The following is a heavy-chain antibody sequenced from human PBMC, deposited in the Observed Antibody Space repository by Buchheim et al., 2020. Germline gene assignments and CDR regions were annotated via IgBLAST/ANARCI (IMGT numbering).Heavy chain of an antibody. V-gene: IGHV3-23*01. Sequence: EVQLLESGGGLVQPGGSLRLSCAASGFTFSSYAMSWVRQAPGKGLEWVSAISGSGGSTYYADSVKGQFTISRDNSQNQLYLQMNSLRAEDTAVYYCAKDRNSYYYGSGKYYGMDVWGQGTT. CDR3: AKDRNSYYYGSGKYYGMDV. CDR1: GFTFSSYA. CDR2: ISGSGGST. D-gene: IGHD3-10*01. J-gene: IGHJ6*02.